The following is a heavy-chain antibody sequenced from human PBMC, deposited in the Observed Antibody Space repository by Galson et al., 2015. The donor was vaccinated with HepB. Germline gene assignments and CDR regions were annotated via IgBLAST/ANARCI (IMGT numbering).Heavy chain of an antibody. Sequence: CAISGDSVSSNGAAWNWIRQSPSRGLEWLGRTYYRSKWYSDCAVSVRGRIAFNADTSKNQFSLQLSSVTPEDTAVYYCAREFGHYYSYWGQGTLVTVSS. V-gene: IGHV6-1*01. CDR2: TYYRSKWYS. CDR3: AREFGHYYSY. CDR1: GDSVSSNGAA. J-gene: IGHJ4*02. D-gene: IGHD4-11*01.